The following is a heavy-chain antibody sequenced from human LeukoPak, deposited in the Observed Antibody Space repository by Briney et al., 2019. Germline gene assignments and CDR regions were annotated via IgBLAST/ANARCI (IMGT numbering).Heavy chain of an antibody. Sequence: SETLSLTCTVSGGSISIYYWNWIRQPPGKGLEWIGYIYNSGSSTIYNPSLKSRVTISVDTSKNQFSLRLSSVTAADTAVYYCARVLRTYYDFWSGYWDYWGQGTLVTVSS. CDR3: ARVLRTYYDFWSGYWDY. J-gene: IGHJ4*02. V-gene: IGHV4-59*01. D-gene: IGHD3-3*01. CDR2: IYNSGSST. CDR1: GGSISIYY.